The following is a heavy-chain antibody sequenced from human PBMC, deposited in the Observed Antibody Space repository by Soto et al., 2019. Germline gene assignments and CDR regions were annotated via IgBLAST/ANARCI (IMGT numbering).Heavy chain of an antibody. CDR1: GFTFSSYS. J-gene: IGHJ4*02. V-gene: IGHV3-48*01. CDR2: ISSSSSTI. D-gene: IGHD3-3*01. CDR3: ARAPDFWSGYYTGECDY. Sequence: GSLRLSCAASGFTFSSYSINWVRQAPGKGLEWVSYISSSSSTIYYADSVKGRFTISRDNAKNSLYLQMNSLRAEDTAVYYCARAPDFWSGYYTGECDYWGQGTLVTVSS.